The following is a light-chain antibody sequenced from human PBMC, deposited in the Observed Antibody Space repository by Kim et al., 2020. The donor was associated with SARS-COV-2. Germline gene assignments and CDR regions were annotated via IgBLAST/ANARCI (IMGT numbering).Light chain of an antibody. V-gene: IGLV2-14*03. CDR1: SSDVGGYNY. CDR2: DVS. J-gene: IGLJ2*01. Sequence: PGQSITIPCTGTSSDVGGYNYVSWYQQHPGKAPKLMIYDVSNRPSGVSNRFSGSKSGNTASLTISGLQAEDEADYYCSSYTSSYVVFGGGTQLTVL. CDR3: SSYTSSYVV.